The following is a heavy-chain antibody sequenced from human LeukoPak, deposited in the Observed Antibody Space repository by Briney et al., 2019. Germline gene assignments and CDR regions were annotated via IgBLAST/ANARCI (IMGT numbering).Heavy chain of an antibody. Sequence: SETLSLTCTVSGGSISSYYWSWIRQPPGKGLEWIGYIYYSGSTNYNPSLKSRVTISVDTSKNQFSLKLSSVTAADTAVYYCARATRGAAGTYYYYMDVWGKGTTVTVSS. CDR3: ARATRGAAGTYYYYMDV. CDR2: IYYSGST. J-gene: IGHJ6*03. CDR1: GGSISSYY. D-gene: IGHD6-13*01. V-gene: IGHV4-59*01.